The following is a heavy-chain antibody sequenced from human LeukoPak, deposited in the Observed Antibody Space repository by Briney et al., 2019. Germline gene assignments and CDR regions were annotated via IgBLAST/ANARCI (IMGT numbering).Heavy chain of an antibody. Sequence: GASVKVSCEASGYTFTGYYMHWVRQAPGQGLEWMGWINPNSGGTNYAQKFQGRVTMTRDTSISTAYMELSRLRSDDTAVYYCARRAREYSHDAFDIWGQGTMVTVSS. CDR1: GYTFTGYY. V-gene: IGHV1-2*02. CDR3: ARRAREYSHDAFDI. CDR2: INPNSGGT. J-gene: IGHJ3*02. D-gene: IGHD5-18*01.